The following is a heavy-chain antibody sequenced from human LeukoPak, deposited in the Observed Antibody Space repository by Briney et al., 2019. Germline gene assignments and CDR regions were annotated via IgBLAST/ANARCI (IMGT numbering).Heavy chain of an antibody. J-gene: IGHJ5*02. CDR3: AREKPTYYCGSGRERGWFDP. CDR1: GYTFTGYY. Sequence: ASVKVSCKASGYTFTGYYMHRVRQAPGQGLEWMGWINPNSGGTNYAQKFQGRVTMTRDTSISTAYMELSRLRSDDTAVYYCAREKPTYYCGSGRERGWFDPWGQGTLVTVSS. D-gene: IGHD3-10*01. CDR2: INPNSGGT. V-gene: IGHV1-2*02.